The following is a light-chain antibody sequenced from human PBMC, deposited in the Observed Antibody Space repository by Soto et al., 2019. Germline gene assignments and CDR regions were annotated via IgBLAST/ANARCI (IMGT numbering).Light chain of an antibody. Sequence: AIRMTQSPSSLSASTGDRVTITCRASQDISTYLAWYQQKPGKAPDLLIYAASALQYGVPSRFSGSGSGTDFALTISNLQSGDFASYYCQQYYSHPLAFGGGTKVEI. CDR1: QDISTY. CDR3: QQYYSHPLA. V-gene: IGKV1-8*01. J-gene: IGKJ4*01. CDR2: AAS.